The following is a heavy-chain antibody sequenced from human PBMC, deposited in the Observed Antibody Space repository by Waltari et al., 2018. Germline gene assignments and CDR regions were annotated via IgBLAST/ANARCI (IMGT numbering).Heavy chain of an antibody. D-gene: IGHD3-22*01. Sequence: EVQLVESGGGLVQPGGSLRLSCAASGFTFSSYEMNWVRQAPGKGLEWVSYISSSGSTIYYADSVKGRFTISRDNAKNSLYLQMNSLRAEDTAVYYCARTYYDSSGYPYYYYYYMDVWGKGTTVTVSS. J-gene: IGHJ6*03. V-gene: IGHV3-48*03. CDR3: ARTYYDSSGYPYYYYYYMDV. CDR1: GFTFSSYE. CDR2: ISSSGSTI.